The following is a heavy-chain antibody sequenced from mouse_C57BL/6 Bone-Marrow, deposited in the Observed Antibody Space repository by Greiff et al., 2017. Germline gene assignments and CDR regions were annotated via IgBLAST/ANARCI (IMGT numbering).Heavy chain of an antibody. D-gene: IGHD3-2*02. CDR1: GYTFPSYW. CDR2: INPGSGST. J-gene: IGHJ3*01. CDR3: AKTAQATDFAY. V-gene: IGHV1-55*01. Sequence: QVQLQQPGAELVKPGASVKMSCKASGYTFPSYWITWVQQRPGQGLEWIGDINPGSGSTNYNEKFKSKATLTVDTSSSTAYMQLSILTSEDSAVYYCAKTAQATDFAYWGQGTLVTVSA.